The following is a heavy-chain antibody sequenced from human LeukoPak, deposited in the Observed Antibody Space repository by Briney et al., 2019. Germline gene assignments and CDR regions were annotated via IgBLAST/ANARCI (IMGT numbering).Heavy chain of an antibody. D-gene: IGHD3-10*01. J-gene: IGHJ5*02. CDR1: GGSFSGYY. Sequence: SETLSLTCAVYGGSFSGYYWSWIRQPPGKGPEWIGEINHSGSTNYNPSLKSRVTISVDTSKNQFSLKLSSVTAADTAVYYCARVPRGWFDPWGQGTLVTVSS. CDR2: INHSGST. CDR3: ARVPRGWFDP. V-gene: IGHV4-34*01.